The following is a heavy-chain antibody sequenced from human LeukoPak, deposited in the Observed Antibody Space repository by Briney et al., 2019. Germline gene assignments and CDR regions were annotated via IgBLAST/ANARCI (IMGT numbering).Heavy chain of an antibody. J-gene: IGHJ4*02. CDR1: GFTFSSYS. D-gene: IGHD1-20*01. CDR3: ARDARYITGTTLGYFDY. Sequence: GGSLRLSCEASGFTFSSYSMNWVRQAPGKGLEWVSYISSSSSTIYYADSVKGRFTISRDNAKNSLYLQMNSLRDEDTAVYYCARDARYITGTTLGYFDYWGQGTLVTVSS. CDR2: ISSSSSTI. V-gene: IGHV3-48*02.